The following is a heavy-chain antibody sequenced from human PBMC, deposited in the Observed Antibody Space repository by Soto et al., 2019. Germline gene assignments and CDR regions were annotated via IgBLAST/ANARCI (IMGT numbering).Heavy chain of an antibody. CDR3: ARSPDSSGYYPRWYYYGMDV. Sequence: QVQLQESGPGLVKPSGTLSLTCAVSGGSISSSNWWSWVRQPPGKGLEWIGEIYHSGSTNYNPSPSSRVTLSVYKSKNQFSLKLSSVTAADTAVYYCARSPDSSGYYPRWYYYGMDVWGQGTTVTVSS. CDR2: IYHSGST. J-gene: IGHJ6*02. D-gene: IGHD3-22*01. V-gene: IGHV4-4*02. CDR1: GGSISSSNW.